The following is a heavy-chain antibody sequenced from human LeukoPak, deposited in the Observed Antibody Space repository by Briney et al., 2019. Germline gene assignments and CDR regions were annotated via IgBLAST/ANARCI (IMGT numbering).Heavy chain of an antibody. Sequence: SETLSLTCTVSGGSISSYYWGWIRQPPGKGLEWIGSIYYSGSTYYNPSLKSRVTISVDTSKNQFSLKLSSVTAADTAVYYCARSLLWFGELSDAFDIWGQGTMVTVSS. V-gene: IGHV4-39*01. J-gene: IGHJ3*02. CDR2: IYYSGST. CDR3: ARSLLWFGELSDAFDI. CDR1: GGSISSYY. D-gene: IGHD3-10*01.